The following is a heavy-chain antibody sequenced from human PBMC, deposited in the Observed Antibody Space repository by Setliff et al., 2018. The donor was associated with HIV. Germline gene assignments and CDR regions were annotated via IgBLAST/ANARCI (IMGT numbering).Heavy chain of an antibody. J-gene: IGHJ4*02. CDR1: GYMFIAYG. V-gene: IGHV1-18*01. CDR3: ARAVGGSNYFDYSGYQDF. CDR2: IGPYNGRT. Sequence: ASVKVSCKPSGYMFIAYGMSWVRRAPGQGLEWMGWIGPYNGRTEYAQEFQGRVTMTTDPSTPTAYMELRSLKSEDTAVYYCARAVGGSNYFDYSGYQDFWGQGTRVTVSS. D-gene: IGHD3-22*01.